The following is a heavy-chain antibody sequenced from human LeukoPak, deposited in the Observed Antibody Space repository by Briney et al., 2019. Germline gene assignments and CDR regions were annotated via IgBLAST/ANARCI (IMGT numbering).Heavy chain of an antibody. CDR2: IYFSGRT. Sequence: SETLSLTCNVSGDSISSSSYFWGWIRQPPGKGLEWIGSIYFSGRTYYNMSLKSRVIISIDTSKNQFSLKMNSVTAADTAVYYCARDNPYGSGTDYWGQGSLVTVSS. CDR1: GDSISSSSYF. CDR3: ARDNPYGSGTDY. V-gene: IGHV4-39*07. J-gene: IGHJ4*02. D-gene: IGHD3-10*01.